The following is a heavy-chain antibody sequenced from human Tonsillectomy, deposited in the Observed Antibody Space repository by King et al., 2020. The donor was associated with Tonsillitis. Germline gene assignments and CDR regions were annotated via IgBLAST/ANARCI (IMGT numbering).Heavy chain of an antibody. CDR1: GFTFSNYA. D-gene: IGHD5-12*01. Sequence: VQLVESGGGLVLPGGSLRLSCAASGFTFSNYAMSWVRQAPGKGLEWVSGISGSGGSTYSADSVKGRFTISRDNSKNMLYLQMNSLRAEDTAVYYCAKDKVATMPGDAFDFWGQGTMVTVSS. V-gene: IGHV3-23*04. CDR2: ISGSGGST. CDR3: AKDKVATMPGDAFDF. J-gene: IGHJ3*01.